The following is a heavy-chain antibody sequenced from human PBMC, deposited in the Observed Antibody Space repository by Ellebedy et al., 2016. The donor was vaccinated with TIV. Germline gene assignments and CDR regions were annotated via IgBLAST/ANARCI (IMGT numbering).Heavy chain of an antibody. D-gene: IGHD4-17*01. CDR3: MNRGPYGDYRVY. Sequence: GESLKISCAASGFTFSNYGMHWVRQAPGKGLEWVAVLSFDGSHDYYADSVKGRFTISRDNSKSTLFLQMNSLRVEDTAVYYCMNRGPYGDYRVYWGQGPLVTVSS. CDR2: LSFDGSHD. V-gene: IGHV3-30*18. CDR1: GFTFSNYG. J-gene: IGHJ4*02.